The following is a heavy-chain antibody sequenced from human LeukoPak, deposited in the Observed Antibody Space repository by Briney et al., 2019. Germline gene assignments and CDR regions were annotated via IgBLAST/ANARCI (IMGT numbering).Heavy chain of an antibody. J-gene: IGHJ4*02. V-gene: IGHV4-38-2*02. CDR1: GYSISSGYY. CDR3: ARGYYYDSSGYYYQDYFDY. Sequence: PPETLSLTCTVSGYSISSGYYWGWIRQPPGKGLEWIGSIYHSGSTYYNPSLKSRVTISVDTSKNQFSLKLSSVTAADTAVYYCARGYYYDSSGYYYQDYFDYWGQGTLVTVSS. D-gene: IGHD3-22*01. CDR2: IYHSGST.